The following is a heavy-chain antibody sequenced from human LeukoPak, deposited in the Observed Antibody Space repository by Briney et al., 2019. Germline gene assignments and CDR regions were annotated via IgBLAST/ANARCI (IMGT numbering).Heavy chain of an antibody. D-gene: IGHD2-2*01. CDR2: ISGSGGST. CDR3: AREGYCSSTSCYREFDY. CDR1: GFTFSSYA. J-gene: IGHJ4*02. Sequence: GGSLRLSCAASGFTFSSYAMSWVRQALGKGLEWVSAISGSGGSTYYADSVRGRFTISRDNSKNTLYLQMNSLRAEDTAVYYCAREGYCSSTSCYREFDYWGQGTLVTVSS. V-gene: IGHV3-23*01.